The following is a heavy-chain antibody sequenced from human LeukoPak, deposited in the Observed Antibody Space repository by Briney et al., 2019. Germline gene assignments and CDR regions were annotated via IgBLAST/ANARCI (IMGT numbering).Heavy chain of an antibody. CDR3: ARDSGYYYGSGSLAFDY. CDR1: GGTFSSYA. Sequence: SVKVCCKASGGTFSSYAISWVRQAPGQGLELMGGIIPIFGTANYAQKFQGRVTITADKSTSTAYMELSSLRSEDTAVYYCARDSGYYYGSGSLAFDYWGQGTLVTVSS. D-gene: IGHD3-10*01. J-gene: IGHJ4*02. CDR2: IIPIFGTA. V-gene: IGHV1-69*06.